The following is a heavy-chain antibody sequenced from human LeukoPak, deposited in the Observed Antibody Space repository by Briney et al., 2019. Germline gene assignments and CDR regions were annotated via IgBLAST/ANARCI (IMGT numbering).Heavy chain of an antibody. V-gene: IGHV3-30*02. D-gene: IGHD3-10*01. CDR1: GFSFSTSG. CDR2: IGYDGGNK. Sequence: GGSLRLSCAASGFSFSTSGMHWVRQAPGKGLEWVAFIGYDGGNKYYVDSVKGRFTISRDNSKNTLDLQMNSLRADDTAVYYCARSMVRGVLQYWGQGTLVTVSS. CDR3: ARSMVRGVLQY. J-gene: IGHJ4*02.